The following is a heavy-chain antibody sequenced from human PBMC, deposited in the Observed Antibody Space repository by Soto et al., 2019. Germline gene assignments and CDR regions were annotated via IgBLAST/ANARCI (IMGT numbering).Heavy chain of an antibody. D-gene: IGHD2-8*01. V-gene: IGHV4-61*01. J-gene: IGHJ6*02. CDR1: GGSVSSGSYY. CDR3: AREEVLMVYAKDYYYYGMDV. CDR2: IYYSGST. Sequence: TSETLSLTCTVSGGSVSSGSYYWSWIRQPPGKGLEWIGYIYYSGSTNYNPSLKSRVTISVDTSKNQFSLKLSSVTAADTAVYYCAREEVLMVYAKDYYYYGMDVWGQGTTVTVSS.